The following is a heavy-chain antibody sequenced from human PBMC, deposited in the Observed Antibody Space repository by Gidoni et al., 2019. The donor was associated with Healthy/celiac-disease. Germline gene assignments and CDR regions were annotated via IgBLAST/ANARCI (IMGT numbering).Heavy chain of an antibody. CDR2: IYWDDDK. D-gene: IGHD1-1*01. CDR3: AHSTDWNDIGEKFDY. J-gene: IGHJ4*02. Sequence: QITLKESGPTLVKPTQTLTLTCTFSGFSLSTSGVGVGWIRQPPGKALEWLALIYWDDDKRYSPSLKSRLTITKDTSKNQVVLTMANMDPVDTATYYCAHSTDWNDIGEKFDYWGQGTLVTVSS. V-gene: IGHV2-5*02. CDR1: GFSLSTSGVG.